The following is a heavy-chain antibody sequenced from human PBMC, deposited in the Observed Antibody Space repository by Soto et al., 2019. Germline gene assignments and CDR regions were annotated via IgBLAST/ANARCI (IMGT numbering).Heavy chain of an antibody. J-gene: IGHJ6*01. CDR1: GFTFNNYA. CDR3: VKDWTGDTCPCMDV. V-gene: IGHV3-23*01. Sequence: PGGYLRLSCAASGFTFNNYAMTWVPQAPGKGLEWVSTISGSDGSTYYADSVKGRLTISRDNSKNALYLQMSSLRAEDTALYYCVKDWTGDTCPCMDVWGQGTTVTVSS. D-gene: IGHD2-8*02. CDR2: ISGSDGST.